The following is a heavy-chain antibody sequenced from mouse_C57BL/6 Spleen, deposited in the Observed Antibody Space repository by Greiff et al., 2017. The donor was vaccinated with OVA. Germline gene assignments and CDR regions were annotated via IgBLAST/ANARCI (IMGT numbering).Heavy chain of an antibody. CDR1: GFTFSSYA. D-gene: IGHD1-1*01. Sequence: EVKLMESGGGLVKPGGSLKLSCAASGFTFSSYAMSWVRQTPEKRLEWVATISDGGSYTYYPDNVKGRFTISRDNAKNNLYLQMSHLKSEDTAMYYCARDQSYGSSHWYFDVWGTGTTVTVSS. V-gene: IGHV5-4*01. J-gene: IGHJ1*03. CDR3: ARDQSYGSSHWYFDV. CDR2: ISDGGSYT.